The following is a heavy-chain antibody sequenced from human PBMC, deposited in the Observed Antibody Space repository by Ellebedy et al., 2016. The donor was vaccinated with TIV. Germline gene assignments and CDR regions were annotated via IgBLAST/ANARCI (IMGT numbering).Heavy chain of an antibody. Sequence: GESLKISXAASGFTFSNYAMSWVRQAPGKGLEWVSAITGIGTGTYYADSVKGRFTISRDNSKNALSLQMNSLRADDTAIYYCAKPMGPGGRFDAFDIWGQGTLVTVSS. CDR2: ITGIGTGT. CDR1: GFTFSNYA. D-gene: IGHD3-16*01. CDR3: AKPMGPGGRFDAFDI. V-gene: IGHV3-23*01. J-gene: IGHJ3*02.